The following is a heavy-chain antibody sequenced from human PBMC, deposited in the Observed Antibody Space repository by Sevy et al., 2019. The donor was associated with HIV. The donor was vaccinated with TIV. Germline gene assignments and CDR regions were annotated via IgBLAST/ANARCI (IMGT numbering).Heavy chain of an antibody. CDR2: IRGSGDST. Sequence: GGSLRLSCAASGFTFSSYAMSWVRQAPGKGLEWVSVIRGSGDSTYYVHSVKGRFTISRDNSKNTLYLQMNSLRAEDKAVYYCAKEGRGYHGSGSSDYWGQGALVTVSS. J-gene: IGHJ4*02. CDR3: AKEGRGYHGSGSSDY. V-gene: IGHV3-23*01. D-gene: IGHD3-10*01. CDR1: GFTFSSYA.